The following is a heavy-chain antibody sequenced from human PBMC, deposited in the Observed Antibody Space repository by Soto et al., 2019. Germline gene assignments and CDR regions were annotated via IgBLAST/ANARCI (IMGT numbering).Heavy chain of an antibody. D-gene: IGHD4-17*01. CDR2: IKSKTDGGAI. CDR3: AGDYADYNGHAFDL. J-gene: IGHJ3*01. V-gene: IGHV3-15*01. CDR1: GSTLSNAW. Sequence: PGGSLRLSCAASGSTLSNAWMSWVRQAPGKGLEWVGRIKSKTDGGAIDYAAPVKGRFTISRDDSKNTLYLQMNSLKSDDTAVYYCAGDYADYNGHAFDLWGQGTMVTVSS.